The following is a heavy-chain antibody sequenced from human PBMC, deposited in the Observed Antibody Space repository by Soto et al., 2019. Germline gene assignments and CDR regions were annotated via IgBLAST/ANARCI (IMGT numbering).Heavy chain of an antibody. CDR2: INPNSGGT. J-gene: IGHJ6*02. V-gene: IGHV1-2*04. Sequence: ASVKVSCKASGYTFTGYYMHWVRQAPGQGLEWMGWINPNSGGTNYAQKFQGWVTMTRDTSISTAYMELSRLRSDDTAVYYCAREGYYGSGSYTYYYYGMAVWGQGTTVTVSS. D-gene: IGHD3-10*01. CDR3: AREGYYGSGSYTYYYYGMAV. CDR1: GYTFTGYY.